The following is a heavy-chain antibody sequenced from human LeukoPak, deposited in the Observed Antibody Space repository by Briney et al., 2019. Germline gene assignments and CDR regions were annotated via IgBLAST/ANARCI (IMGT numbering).Heavy chain of an antibody. J-gene: IGHJ4*02. Sequence: SVTVSCKASGCTFSTSAMQWVRQARGQRLEWIGWIVVGSGKTNYAQKFQERFNNTRDMATSTAYMELSSLRSEDTAIYSCASDTLYSGSWGQGTLVTVSS. V-gene: IGHV1-58*02. D-gene: IGHD1-26*01. CDR3: ASDTLYSGS. CDR1: GCTFSTSA. CDR2: IVVGSGKT.